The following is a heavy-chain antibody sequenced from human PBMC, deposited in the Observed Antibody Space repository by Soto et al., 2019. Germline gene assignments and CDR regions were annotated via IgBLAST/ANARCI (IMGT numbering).Heavy chain of an antibody. D-gene: IGHD4-17*01. CDR2: LNSDGTYA. Sequence: GGSLRLSCAASGFNFSVYWMHWVRQAPGTGLVWVARLNSDGTYASSADSVKGRLTISRDNAKNTLYLQLNSLRAEDTAVYYCARGGAYGDYRSDFWGQGTLVTVSS. V-gene: IGHV3-74*01. CDR1: GFNFSVYW. CDR3: ARGGAYGDYRSDF. J-gene: IGHJ4*02.